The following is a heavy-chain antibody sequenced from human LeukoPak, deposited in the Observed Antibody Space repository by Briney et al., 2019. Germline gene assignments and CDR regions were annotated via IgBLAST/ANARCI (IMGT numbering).Heavy chain of an antibody. CDR1: GGSFSGYY. Sequence: SETLSLTCAVYGGSFSGYYWTWIRQPPGKGLEWIGEINYSGSTKYNPSLKSRVTISVDTSKNQFSLKLSSVTAADTAVYYCARYSNYGDYYYYYMDVWGKGTTVTVSS. CDR3: ARYSNYGDYYYYYMDV. CDR2: INYSGST. J-gene: IGHJ6*03. D-gene: IGHD4-11*01. V-gene: IGHV4-34*01.